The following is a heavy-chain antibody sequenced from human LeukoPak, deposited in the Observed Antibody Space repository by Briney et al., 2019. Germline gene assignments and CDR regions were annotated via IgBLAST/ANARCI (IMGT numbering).Heavy chain of an antibody. Sequence: SETLSLTCTVSGGSISSYYWSWIRQPAGKGLEWIGRIYTSGSTNYNPSLESRVTMSVDTSKNQFSLKLSSVTAADTAVYYCARTCSGGSCYSGYYYYGMDVWGQGTTVTVSS. J-gene: IGHJ6*02. CDR3: ARTCSGGSCYSGYYYYGMDV. CDR2: IYTSGST. V-gene: IGHV4-4*07. CDR1: GGSISSYY. D-gene: IGHD2-15*01.